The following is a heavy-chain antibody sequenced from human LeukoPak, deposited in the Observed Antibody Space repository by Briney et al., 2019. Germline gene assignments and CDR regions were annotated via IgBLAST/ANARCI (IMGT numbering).Heavy chain of an antibody. CDR1: GLTFRDYW. CDR3: AREDGLWAFDI. J-gene: IGHJ3*02. V-gene: IGHV3-7*01. CDR2: IKKDGSEQ. Sequence: GGSLRLSCTAFGLTFRDYWMSWVRQVPGKGLEWVANIKKDGSEQSYVDSVKGRFTISRDNAKNSLYLQMNSLTAEDTAVYYCAREDGLWAFDIWGQGTMVTVSS. D-gene: IGHD5-18*01.